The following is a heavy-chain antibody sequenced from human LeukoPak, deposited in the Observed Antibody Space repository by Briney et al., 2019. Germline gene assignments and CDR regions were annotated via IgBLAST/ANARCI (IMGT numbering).Heavy chain of an antibody. Sequence: GGSLRLSCAASGFTVSSNYMSWVRLPPGKGLEWVSVTFRGDNTHYADSVKGRFTISRDNSKNTLYLQMNSLRAEDTAVYYCARNLDDTDYGGYWGQGTLVTVSS. CDR1: GFTVSSNY. V-gene: IGHV3-66*01. CDR3: ARNLDDTDYGGY. J-gene: IGHJ4*02. D-gene: IGHD4-17*01. CDR2: TFRGDNT.